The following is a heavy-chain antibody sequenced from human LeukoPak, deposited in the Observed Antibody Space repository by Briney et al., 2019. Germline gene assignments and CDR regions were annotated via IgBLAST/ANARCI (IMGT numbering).Heavy chain of an antibody. V-gene: IGHV1-3*01. CDR2: INAGNGNT. J-gene: IGHJ3*02. Sequence: ASVKVSCKASGYTFTSYAMHWVRQAPGQRLEWMGWINAGNGNTKYSQKFQGRVTITRDTSASTAYMELSSLRSEDTAVYYCARENYDILTGYYTGTFDIWGQGTMVTVSS. CDR3: ARENYDILTGYYTGTFDI. D-gene: IGHD3-9*01. CDR1: GYTFTSYA.